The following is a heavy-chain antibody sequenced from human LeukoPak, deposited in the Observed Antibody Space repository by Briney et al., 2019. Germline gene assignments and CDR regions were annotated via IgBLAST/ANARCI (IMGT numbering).Heavy chain of an antibody. V-gene: IGHV4-61*05. CDR1: GGSITSTNYY. J-gene: IGHJ4*02. CDR3: ARGVGVVTPFDY. CDR2: IYYSGST. Sequence: PSETLSLTCTVSGGSITSTNYYWGWIRQPPGKGLEWIGYIYYSGSTNYNPSLKSRVTISVDTSKNQFSLKLRSVTAADTAVYYCARGVGVVTPFDYWGQGTLVTVSS. D-gene: IGHD2-21*02.